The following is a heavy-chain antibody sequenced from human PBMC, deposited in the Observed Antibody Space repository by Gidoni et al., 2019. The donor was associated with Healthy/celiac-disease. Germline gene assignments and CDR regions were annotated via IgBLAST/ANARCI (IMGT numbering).Heavy chain of an antibody. Sequence: QVQLVQTGHEVQKPGALVQLPCKASGYTFTGYSMHWVRQAPGQGLEWMGWINPNSGGTNYAQKFQVRVTMTRDTSISTAYMELSRLRSDDTAGYYWARPTGYGDYPRGYYGMDVWGQGTTVTVSS. CDR2: INPNSGGT. CDR1: GYTFTGYS. D-gene: IGHD4-17*01. J-gene: IGHJ6*02. CDR3: ARPTGYGDYPRGYYGMDV. V-gene: IGHV1-2*02.